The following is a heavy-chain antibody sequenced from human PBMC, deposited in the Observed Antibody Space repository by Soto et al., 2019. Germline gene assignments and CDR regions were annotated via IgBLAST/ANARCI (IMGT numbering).Heavy chain of an antibody. V-gene: IGHV4-39*01. CDR3: ARHEFRIPISLKPAYCFDY. CDR1: GGSLSSTSYY. CDR2: IYYSGST. Sequence: PSETLSLTCTVSGGSLSSTSYYWGWLRQPPGKGLEWIGSIYYSGSTYYNPSLKSRVTISVDTSKNSFSPQLSSVTAADTAVSYCARHEFRIPISLKPAYCFDYWGQGTLVTVSS. J-gene: IGHJ4*02. D-gene: IGHD3-9*01.